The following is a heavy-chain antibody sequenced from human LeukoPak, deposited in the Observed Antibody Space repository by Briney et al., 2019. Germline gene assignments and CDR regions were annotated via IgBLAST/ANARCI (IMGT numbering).Heavy chain of an antibody. CDR1: GCSISSYY. Sequence: SETLSLTCTASGCSISSYYWSWIRQPPGKGLEWIGYIYYRGSTNYNPSLKSRVTISIDTSKNQFSLKVNSVTAADTAVYYCGRLDGDYLSPFDSWGQGTLVTVSS. D-gene: IGHD4-17*01. V-gene: IGHV4-59*08. J-gene: IGHJ4*02. CDR2: IYYRGST. CDR3: GRLDGDYLSPFDS.